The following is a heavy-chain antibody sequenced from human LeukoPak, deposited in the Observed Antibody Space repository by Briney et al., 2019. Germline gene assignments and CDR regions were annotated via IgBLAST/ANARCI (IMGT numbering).Heavy chain of an antibody. CDR2: ISGSGGST. J-gene: IGHJ4*02. CDR3: AKAREAGAAGTTRYYFDY. CDR1: GFTFSSYA. V-gene: IGHV3-23*01. D-gene: IGHD6-13*01. Sequence: GGSLRLSCAASGFTFSSYAMSWVRQAPGKGLEWASAISGSGGSTYYADSVKGRFTISRDNSKNTLYLQMNSLRAEDTAVYYCAKAREAGAAGTTRYYFDYWGQGTLVTVSS.